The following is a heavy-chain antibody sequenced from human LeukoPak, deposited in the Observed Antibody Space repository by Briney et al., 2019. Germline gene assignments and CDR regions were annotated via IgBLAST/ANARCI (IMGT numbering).Heavy chain of an antibody. J-gene: IGHJ4*02. V-gene: IGHV1-46*01. D-gene: IGHD6-19*01. Sequence: ASVKVSCKASGYTFTSYYMHWVRQAPGQGLEWMGIINPSGGSTSYAQKFQGRVTMTRDMSTSTVYMELSSLRAEDTAVYYCAKDGGVAVANIDYWGQGTLVTVSS. CDR3: AKDGGVAVANIDY. CDR2: INPSGGST. CDR1: GYTFTSYY.